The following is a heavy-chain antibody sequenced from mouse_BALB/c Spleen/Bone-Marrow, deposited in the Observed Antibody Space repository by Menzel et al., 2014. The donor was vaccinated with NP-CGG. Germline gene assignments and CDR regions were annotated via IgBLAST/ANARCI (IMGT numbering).Heavy chain of an antibody. J-gene: IGHJ4*01. CDR2: INTGSGGT. CDR1: GYAFTNYL. CDR3: AKRYDYAMDY. V-gene: IGHV1-54*03. D-gene: IGHD2-14*01. Sequence: QVQLQQSGAELVRPGTSVKVSCKASGYAFTNYLIEWVKQRPGQGLEWIGAINTGSGGTNYNEKFKGKATLTADKSSSTAYMQLSSLTSDDSAVYFCAKRYDYAMDYWGQGTSVTVSS.